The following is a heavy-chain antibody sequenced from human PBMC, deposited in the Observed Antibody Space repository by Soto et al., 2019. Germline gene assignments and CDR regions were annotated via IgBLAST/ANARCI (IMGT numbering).Heavy chain of an antibody. J-gene: IGHJ4*02. V-gene: IGHV3-23*01. CDR2: ISGTTDNT. CDR1: GFTFSSNA. D-gene: IGHD3-10*01. CDR3: ARSLRGVIIDFDS. Sequence: EVPLLESGGGLVQPGGSLRLSCAASGFTFSSNAMSWVRQAPGKGLEWVSAISGTTDNTYYADSVKGRFTISRDNSKNTLSLPMNGLRAEDTALYYCARSLRGVIIDFDSWGQGTLVTVSS.